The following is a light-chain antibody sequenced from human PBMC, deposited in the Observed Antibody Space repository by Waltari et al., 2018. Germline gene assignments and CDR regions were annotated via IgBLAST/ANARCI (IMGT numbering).Light chain of an antibody. V-gene: IGKV3-15*01. J-gene: IGKJ2*02. CDR2: GAS. CDR1: QSVRSN. Sequence: CRASQSVRSNVAWYQQQPGQAPRLLIYGASKRATGIPARFSGTGSGTEFTLTISSLQSEDFAVYFCHHYNDWPPGTFGQGTKLDSK. CDR3: HHYNDWPPGT.